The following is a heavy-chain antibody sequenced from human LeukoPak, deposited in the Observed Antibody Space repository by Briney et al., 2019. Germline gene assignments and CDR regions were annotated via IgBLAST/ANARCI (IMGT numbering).Heavy chain of an antibody. Sequence: ASVKVSCKASGYTFTGYYMHWVRQAPGQGLEWMGWINPNSGGTNYAQKFQGRVTMTRDTSISTAYMELSRLRSDDTAVYYCARDGDIVVVPAAILSVWGQGTLVTVSS. CDR1: GYTFTGYY. CDR2: INPNSGGT. D-gene: IGHD2-2*02. CDR3: ARDGDIVVVPAAILSV. V-gene: IGHV1-2*02. J-gene: IGHJ4*02.